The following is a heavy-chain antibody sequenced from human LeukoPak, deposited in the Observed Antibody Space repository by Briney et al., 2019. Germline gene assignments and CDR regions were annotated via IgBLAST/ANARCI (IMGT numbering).Heavy chain of an antibody. D-gene: IGHD3-3*01. J-gene: IGHJ4*02. CDR2: VIGSSGAT. CDR1: GLTFSDAW. V-gene: IGHV3-23*01. Sequence: PGESLRLSCVLSGLTFSDAWMNWVRQAPGKGLEWVAVVIGSSGATDYADSVKGRFTISRDNSKNTLFLQMNSLRAEDTAIYYCAKGAYDFLEIAYFDYWGQGALVTVSS. CDR3: AKGAYDFLEIAYFDY.